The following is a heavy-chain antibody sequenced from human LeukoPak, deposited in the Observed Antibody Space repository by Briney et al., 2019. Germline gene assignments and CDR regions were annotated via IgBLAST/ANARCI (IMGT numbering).Heavy chain of an antibody. J-gene: IGHJ4*02. CDR3: ARQSTAIVGATLDY. CDR1: GGTFSSYA. Sequence: SVKVSCKASGGTFSSYAFSWVRQAPGQGLEGMGGIIPIFGTANYAQKFQGRGTITADESTSTAYMELSSLRSEDTAVYYCARQSTAIVGATLDYWGQGTLVTVSS. V-gene: IGHV1-69*13. D-gene: IGHD1-26*01. CDR2: IIPIFGTA.